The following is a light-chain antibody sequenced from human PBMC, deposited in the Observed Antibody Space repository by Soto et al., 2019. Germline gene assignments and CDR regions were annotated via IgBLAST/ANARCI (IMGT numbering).Light chain of an antibody. CDR2: WAS. Sequence: DTPITHSPDSLAVSLGQRATINCKSSQRVFYSSTNKNYLAWYQQKPGQPPKLLIYWASIRESGVPDRFSGSGSGTDFTLTISSLQAEDVAVYYCQQYYNYPPWTFGQGTKVDIK. CDR1: QRVFYSSTNKNY. J-gene: IGKJ1*01. CDR3: QQYYNYPPWT. V-gene: IGKV4-1*01.